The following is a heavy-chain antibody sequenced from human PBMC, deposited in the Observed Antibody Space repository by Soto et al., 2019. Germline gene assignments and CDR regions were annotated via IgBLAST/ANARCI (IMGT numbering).Heavy chain of an antibody. V-gene: IGHV4-30-2*01. CDR2: ICHSGST. J-gene: IGHJ6*02. D-gene: IGHD2-15*01. Sequence: QLQLQESGSGLVKPSQTLSLTCAVSGGSISSGGYSWSWIRQPPGKGLEWIGYICHSGSTYYNPSLKSRVTISVDRSKNQFSLKLSSVTAADTAVYYCASRLTVVGGMDVWGQGTTVTVSS. CDR3: ASRLTVVGGMDV. CDR1: GGSISSGGYS.